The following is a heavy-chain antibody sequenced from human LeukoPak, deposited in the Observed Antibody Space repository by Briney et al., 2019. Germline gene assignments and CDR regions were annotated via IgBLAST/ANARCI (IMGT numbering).Heavy chain of an antibody. CDR2: INHSGST. CDR1: GESFSGYY. J-gene: IGHJ4*02. Sequence: SETLSLTCAVYGESFSGYYWSWIRQPPGKGLERIGEINHSGSTNYNPSLQSRVTISVDTSKNQFSLKLSSVTAADTAVYYCASFMITFGGAPAFDFDYWGQGTLVTVSS. D-gene: IGHD3-16*01. V-gene: IGHV4-34*01. CDR3: ASFMITFGGAPAFDFDY.